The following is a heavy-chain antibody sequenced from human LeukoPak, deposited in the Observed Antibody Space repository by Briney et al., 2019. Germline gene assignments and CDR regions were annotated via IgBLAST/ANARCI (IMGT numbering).Heavy chain of an antibody. Sequence: ASVKVSCKASGYTFTGYYMHWVRQAPGQGLEWMGWINPNSGGTSYAQKFQGRVTMTRDTSISTAYMELSRLRSDDTAVYYCARGRIAAAGSKYFQHWGQGTLVTVSS. V-gene: IGHV1-2*02. J-gene: IGHJ1*01. CDR3: ARGRIAAAGSKYFQH. D-gene: IGHD6-13*01. CDR2: INPNSGGT. CDR1: GYTFTGYY.